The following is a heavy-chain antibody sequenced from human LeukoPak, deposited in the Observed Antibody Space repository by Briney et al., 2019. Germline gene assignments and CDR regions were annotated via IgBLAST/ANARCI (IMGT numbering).Heavy chain of an antibody. J-gene: IGHJ4*02. CDR3: ARVIWGSGSDY. Sequence: GGSLRLSCTASVSWVRQAPGRGLEWVGRSKAYGGTTEYGESVKGRFTISRDDSKSIAYRQMNSLKTEDTAVYYCARVIWGSGSDYWGQGPLVTVSS. CDR2: RSKAYGGTT. V-gene: IGHV3-49*04. D-gene: IGHD3-10*01.